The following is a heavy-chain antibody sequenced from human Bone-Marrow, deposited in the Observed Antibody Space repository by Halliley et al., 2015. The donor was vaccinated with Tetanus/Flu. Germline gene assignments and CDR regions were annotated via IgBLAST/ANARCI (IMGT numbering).Heavy chain of an antibody. V-gene: IGHV3-21*01. Sequence: SSSTYIFDADSVKGRFTIARDNAKNSLYLQMNSLTVEDTAIYYWARGPDCGTDCQSSYYGMDVWGHGTTVTVSS. CDR3: ARGPDCGTDCQSSYYGMDV. D-gene: IGHD2-21*02. CDR2: SSSTYI. J-gene: IGHJ6*02.